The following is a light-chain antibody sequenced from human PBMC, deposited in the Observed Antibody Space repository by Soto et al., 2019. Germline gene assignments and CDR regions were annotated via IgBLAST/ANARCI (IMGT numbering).Light chain of an antibody. J-gene: IGLJ2*01. CDR2: EVS. CDR3: SSYTSSSTLV. Sequence: QSALTQPASVSRSPGQSITISCTGSSSDVGGYNYVSWYQQHPGKAPKLMIYEVSNRPSGISNRFSGSKSGNTASLTLSGLQAEDEADYYCSSYTSSSTLVFGGGTKLTVL. CDR1: SSDVGGYNY. V-gene: IGLV2-14*01.